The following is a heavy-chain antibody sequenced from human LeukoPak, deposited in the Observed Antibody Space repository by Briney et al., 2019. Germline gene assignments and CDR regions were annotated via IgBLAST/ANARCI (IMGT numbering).Heavy chain of an antibody. J-gene: IGHJ6*03. D-gene: IGHD2-8*01. CDR2: IQYDGSNE. Sequence: PGGSLRLSCAASGFTFSTFAMIWVRQPPGKGLEWVAYIQYDGSNEQYADSVKGRFSISRDSSKNILYLQMNSLRAEDTAVYYCAKDRCSNGIGCYYYYMDVWGKGTTVTISS. CDR3: AKDRCSNGIGCYYYYMDV. CDR1: GFTFSTFA. V-gene: IGHV3-30*02.